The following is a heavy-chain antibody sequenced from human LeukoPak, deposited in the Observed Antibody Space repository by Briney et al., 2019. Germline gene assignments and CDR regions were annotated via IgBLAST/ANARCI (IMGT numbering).Heavy chain of an antibody. CDR3: ARAQHGGITGNNSLDY. CDR1: GYTFTSYY. D-gene: IGHD1-20*01. CDR2: INPNSGGT. J-gene: IGHJ4*02. Sequence: GASVKGSCKASGYTFTSYYMHWVREAPGQGGEWRGWINPNSGGTNYAQKFHGRVTMTRETTISTAYMELSRLRSDDTAVYYCARAQHGGITGNNSLDYWGQGTLVTVSS. V-gene: IGHV1-2*02.